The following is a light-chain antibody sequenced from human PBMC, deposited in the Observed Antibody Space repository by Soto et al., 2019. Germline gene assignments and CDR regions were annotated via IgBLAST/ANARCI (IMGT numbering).Light chain of an antibody. V-gene: IGLV2-14*01. CDR3: SSYTSTNTLV. Sequence: QSALTQPASVSGSPGQSITISCTGTTSDVGDYHYVSWYQQHPGKAPKLIISGVSNRPSGISNRFSGSKSGNTASLTISGLQAEGEAEYYCSSYTSTNTLVFGGGTKLTVL. CDR2: GVS. CDR1: TSDVGDYHY. J-gene: IGLJ2*01.